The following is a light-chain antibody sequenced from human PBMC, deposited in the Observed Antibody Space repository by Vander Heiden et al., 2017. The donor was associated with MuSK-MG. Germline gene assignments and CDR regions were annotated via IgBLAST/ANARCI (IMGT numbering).Light chain of an antibody. CDR3: QQRSNCPRV. Sequence: DIVLTQSPATLSLSPGERATLSCRASQSVSSYLAWYQQKPGQAPRLLIYDASNRATGIPARFSGSGSGTDFTLTISSLEPEDFAVYYCQQRSNCPRVFGHGTKVDIK. J-gene: IGKJ3*01. V-gene: IGKV3-11*01. CDR2: DAS. CDR1: QSVSSY.